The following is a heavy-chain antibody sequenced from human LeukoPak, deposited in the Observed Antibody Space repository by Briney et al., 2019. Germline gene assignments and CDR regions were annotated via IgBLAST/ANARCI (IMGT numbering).Heavy chain of an antibody. CDR1: GYTFTSSA. J-gene: IGHJ4*02. CDR3: ATDLKKGDSGCFDY. CDR2: INTNTGNP. V-gene: IGHV7-4-1*02. Sequence: ASVKVSCKASGYTFTSSALNWVRQAPGQGLEWMGWINTNTGNPTYAQGFTGRFVFSLDTSVSTAYLHISSLEAEDTAIYYCATDLKKGDSGCFDYWGQGTLVIVS. D-gene: IGHD6-19*01.